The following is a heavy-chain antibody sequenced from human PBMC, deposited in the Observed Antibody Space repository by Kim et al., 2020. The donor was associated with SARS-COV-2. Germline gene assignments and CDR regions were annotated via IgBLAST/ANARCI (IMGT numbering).Heavy chain of an antibody. D-gene: IGHD2-15*01. V-gene: IGHV3-23*01. J-gene: IGHJ4*02. Sequence: GGSLRLSCAVSGFTFSSHGLSWVRQAPGKGLQWVASISSGYSAHYAASVNGRLTISRDRSNNAVYLQMDSLRAEDTAVYYCARRFLAGGGHFDYWGQGAPVTVSS. CDR1: GFTFSSHG. CDR3: ARRFLAGGGHFDY. CDR2: ISSGYSA.